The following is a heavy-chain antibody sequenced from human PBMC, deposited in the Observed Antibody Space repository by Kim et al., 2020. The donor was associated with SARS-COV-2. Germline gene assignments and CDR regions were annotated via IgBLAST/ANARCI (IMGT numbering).Heavy chain of an antibody. J-gene: IGHJ3*02. V-gene: IGHV4-30-2*04. Sequence: LKSRVTLSVDTSMNQFSLKLSSVTAADTAVYYCARSGTWIQLWDGAFDIWGQGTMVTVSS. CDR3: ARSGTWIQLWDGAFDI. D-gene: IGHD5-18*01.